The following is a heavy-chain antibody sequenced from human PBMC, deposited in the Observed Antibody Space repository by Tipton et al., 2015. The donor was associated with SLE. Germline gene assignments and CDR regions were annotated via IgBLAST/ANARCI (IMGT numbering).Heavy chain of an antibody. Sequence: SLRLSCAASGFSFSSSSMNWVRQAPGKGLEWLSSISDRSTYIYYADSVKGRLTISRDNAKKSLYLQMNSLRAEDTAVYYCASGAAAGFDYWGQGTLVTVSS. V-gene: IGHV3-21*01. CDR2: ISDRSTYI. CDR3: ASGAAAGFDY. CDR1: GFSFSSSS. J-gene: IGHJ4*02. D-gene: IGHD6-13*01.